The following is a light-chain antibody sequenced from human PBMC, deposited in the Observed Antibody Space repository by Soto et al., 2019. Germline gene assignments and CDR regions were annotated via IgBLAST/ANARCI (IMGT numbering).Light chain of an antibody. CDR3: KSYAGSNTYV. CDR1: KNDIGVYDF. J-gene: IGLJ1*01. Sequence: TLPHCAYGSRGQSFRSSCNGTKNDIGVYDFVSWYQHHPGKAPRLIIYEVVQRPSGVPGRFSGSKSGNTASLTVSGLQAADEADYFCKSYAGSNTYVFGSGTKVTVL. V-gene: IGLV2-8*01. CDR2: EVV.